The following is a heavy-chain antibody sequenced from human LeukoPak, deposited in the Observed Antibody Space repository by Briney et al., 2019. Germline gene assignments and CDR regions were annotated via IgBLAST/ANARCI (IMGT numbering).Heavy chain of an antibody. CDR2: ISSSGSTI. D-gene: IGHD4-23*01. CDR1: GFTFSSYE. CDR3: ARDKLLGYGGFDY. V-gene: IGHV3-48*03. Sequence: GGSLRLSCAASGFTFSSYEMNWVRQAPGKGLEWVSYISSSGSTIYYADSVKGRFTISRDNAKNSLYLQLNSLRAEDTAVYYCARDKLLGYGGFDYWGQGTLVTVSS. J-gene: IGHJ4*02.